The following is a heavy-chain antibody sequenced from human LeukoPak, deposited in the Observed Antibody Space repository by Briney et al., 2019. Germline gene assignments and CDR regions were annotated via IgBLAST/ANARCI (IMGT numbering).Heavy chain of an antibody. CDR2: ISYDGSNK. D-gene: IGHD6-19*01. V-gene: IGHV3-30-3*01. Sequence: WGSLRLSCTASGFTFSSYAMHWVRQAPGKGLEWVAVISYDGSNKYYAASVKGRFTISRDNSKHPLYLQMDSLRAEDTAVYYCARDLLLYRSGWGYYYYGMAVWGQGTTVTVPS. J-gene: IGHJ6*01. CDR1: GFTFSSYA. CDR3: ARDLLLYRSGWGYYYYGMAV.